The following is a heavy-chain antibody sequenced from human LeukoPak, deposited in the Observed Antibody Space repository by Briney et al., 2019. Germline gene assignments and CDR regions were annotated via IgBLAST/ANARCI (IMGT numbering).Heavy chain of an antibody. CDR1: GFTFSSYD. V-gene: IGHV3-7*05. Sequence: GGSLRLSCAASGFTFSSYDMHWVRQAPGKGLEWVANIKPDGSEKYYVDSVKGRFTISRDNAKDSLDLQMNSLRAEDTAVYYCASRHFDYWGQGTLVTVSS. J-gene: IGHJ4*02. CDR2: IKPDGSEK. CDR3: ASRHFDY.